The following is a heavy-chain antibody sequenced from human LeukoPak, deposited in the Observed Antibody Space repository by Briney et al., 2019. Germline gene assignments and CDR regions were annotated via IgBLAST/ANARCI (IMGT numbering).Heavy chain of an antibody. CDR2: ISAYNGYT. CDR1: GYSFTNYG. J-gene: IGHJ6*03. Sequence: ASVKVSCKASGYSFTNYGISWVRQAPGQGLEWMGWISAYNGYTHFAQKFQGRVTITADESTSTAYMELNSLRSEDTAVYYCARAPRAHWGYFYDYMDVWGKGTRSPSP. D-gene: IGHD2/OR15-2a*01. CDR3: ARAPRAHWGYFYDYMDV. V-gene: IGHV1-18*01.